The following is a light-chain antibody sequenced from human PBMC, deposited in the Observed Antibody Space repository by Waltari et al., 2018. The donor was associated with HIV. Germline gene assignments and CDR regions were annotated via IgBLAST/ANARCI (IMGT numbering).Light chain of an antibody. CDR1: SSHIRNHL. J-gene: IGLJ2*01. CDR2: DNN. V-gene: IGLV1-51*01. CDR3: ATWDRSLSRVI. Sequence: QSALTPHPSVSAAPRPKVTTPCSGTSSHIRNHLVSWYQQLPGTAPKRIIYDNNKRPSGIPDRFSGSKSGTSATLSITGLQTGDEADYVCATWDRSLSRVIFGGGTRLTVL.